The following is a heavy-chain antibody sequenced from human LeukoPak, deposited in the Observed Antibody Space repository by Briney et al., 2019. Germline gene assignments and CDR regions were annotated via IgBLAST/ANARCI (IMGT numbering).Heavy chain of an antibody. V-gene: IGHV4-34*01. J-gene: IGHJ3*02. CDR2: INHSGST. CDR1: GGSISSYY. Sequence: PSETLSLTCTVSGGSISSYYWSWIRQPPGKGLEWIGEINHSGSTNYNPSLKSRVTISVDTSKNQFSLKLSSVTAADTAVYYCARRGSSRRHPSDIWGQGTMVTVSS. D-gene: IGHD2-2*01. CDR3: ARRGSSRRHPSDI.